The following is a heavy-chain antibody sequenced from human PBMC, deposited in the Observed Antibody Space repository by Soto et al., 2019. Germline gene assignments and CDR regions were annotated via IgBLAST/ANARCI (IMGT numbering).Heavy chain of an antibody. V-gene: IGHV3-23*01. CDR2: ISGSGGST. CDR3: ANSVHTAMAFDY. Sequence: GGSLRLSCAASGFTFSSYAMSWVRQAPGKGLEWVSAISGSGGSTYYADSVKGRFPISRDNSKNTLYLQMNSLRAEDTAVYYCANSVHTAMAFDYWGQGPLVTVSS. CDR1: GFTFSSYA. J-gene: IGHJ4*02. D-gene: IGHD5-18*01.